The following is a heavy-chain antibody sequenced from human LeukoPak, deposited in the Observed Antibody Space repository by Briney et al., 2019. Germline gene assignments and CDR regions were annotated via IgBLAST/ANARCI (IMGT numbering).Heavy chain of an antibody. Sequence: PGGSLRLSCAASGFTFSSYAMSWVRQAPGKGLEWVSAISGSGGSKYYADSVKGRFTISRDNSKNTMYLQMNSLRAEDTAVYYCANSYGGWYLDYWGQGTLVTVSS. D-gene: IGHD4-23*01. V-gene: IGHV3-23*01. J-gene: IGHJ4*02. CDR3: ANSYGGWYLDY. CDR1: GFTFSSYA. CDR2: ISGSGGSK.